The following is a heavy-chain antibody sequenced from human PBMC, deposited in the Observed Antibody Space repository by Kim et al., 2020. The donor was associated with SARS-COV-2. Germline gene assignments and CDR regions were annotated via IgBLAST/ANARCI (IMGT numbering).Heavy chain of an antibody. J-gene: IGHJ3*02. CDR1: GGSISSISYY. CDR2: IYYSWST. CDR3: ARLPGVVTATGRNPMLFDI. D-gene: IGHD5-18*01. V-gene: IGHV4-39*07. Sequence: SETLSLTCTVSGGSISSISYYWGWIRQPPGKGLEWILSIYYSWSTYYNPSLNSRVTISVDTSKNQFSLKLSSVTAADTAVYYCARLPGVVTATGRNPMLFDIWGQGTMVTVAS.